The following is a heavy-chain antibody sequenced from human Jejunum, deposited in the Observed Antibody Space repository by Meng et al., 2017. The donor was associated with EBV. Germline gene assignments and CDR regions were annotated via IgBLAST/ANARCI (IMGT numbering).Heavy chain of an antibody. CDR1: VGSIITSDYD. D-gene: IGHD3-22*01. CDR3: ARVDTSGYHHINSSDP. CDR2: IYYDGSA. Sequence: QVQLQESGPGLVKPSDTLSLTCPVSVGSIITSDYDWGWIRQPPGKGLEWLGSIYYDGSAYNNPSLKSRLTISVDTSKNQFSLRLSSVTAADTAVYYCARVDTSGYHHINSSDPWGQGTLCNVSS. J-gene: IGHJ5*02. V-gene: IGHV4-39*07.